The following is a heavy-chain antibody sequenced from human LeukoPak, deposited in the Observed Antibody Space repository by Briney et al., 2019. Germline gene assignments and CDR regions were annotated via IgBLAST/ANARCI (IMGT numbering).Heavy chain of an antibody. CDR1: GFTFNNYD. CDR2: IWYDGSNK. D-gene: IGHD4-17*01. V-gene: IGHV3-33*01. CDR3: ARDKGGYSDFIDY. J-gene: IGHJ4*02. Sequence: GGSLRLSCAASGFTFNNYDMHWVRQAPGKGLEWVAVIWYDGSNKYYADSVQGLFTISRDNSKNTLYLQMDSLRAEDTAVYSCARDKGGYSDFIDYWGQGTLVTVSS.